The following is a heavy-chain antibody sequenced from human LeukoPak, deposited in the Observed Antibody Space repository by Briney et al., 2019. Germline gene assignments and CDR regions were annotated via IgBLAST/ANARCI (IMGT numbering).Heavy chain of an antibody. J-gene: IGHJ6*04. V-gene: IGHV4-34*01. CDR1: GGSFSGYY. CDR2: INHSGST. Sequence: SETLSLTCAVYGGSFSGYYWSWIRQPPGKGLEWIGEINHSGSTNYNPSLKSRVTISVDTSKNQFSLKLSSVTAADTAVYYCARVPRGTYYYDVDVWGKGTTVTVSS. D-gene: IGHD1-1*01. CDR3: ARVPRGTYYYDVDV.